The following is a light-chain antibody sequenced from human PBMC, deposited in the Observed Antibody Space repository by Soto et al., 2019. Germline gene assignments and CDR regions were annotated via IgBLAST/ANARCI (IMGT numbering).Light chain of an antibody. V-gene: IGKV3-11*01. CDR2: DAS. CDR3: QQFKNYPIT. J-gene: IGKJ5*01. Sequence: EIVLTQSPATLSLSPGERATLSCRASQSVRSYLAWYQQKPGQAPRLLIYDASNRATGIPARFSGSGSGTDFTLTISSLEPEDFAVYFCQQFKNYPITFGQGTRLQIK. CDR1: QSVRSY.